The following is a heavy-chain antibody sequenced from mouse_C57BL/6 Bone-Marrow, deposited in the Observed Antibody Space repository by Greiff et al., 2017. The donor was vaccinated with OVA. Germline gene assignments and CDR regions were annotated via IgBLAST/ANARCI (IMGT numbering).Heavy chain of an antibody. Sequence: QVQLKESGAELVRPGASVTLSCKASGYTFTDYEMHWVKQTPVHGLEWIGAIDPETGGTAYNQKFKGKAILTADKSSSTAYMELRSLTSEDSAVYYCTRRRIYSNYLYYFDYWGQGTTLTVSS. CDR2: IDPETGGT. CDR1: GYTFTDYE. D-gene: IGHD2-5*01. V-gene: IGHV1-15*01. J-gene: IGHJ2*01. CDR3: TRRRIYSNYLYYFDY.